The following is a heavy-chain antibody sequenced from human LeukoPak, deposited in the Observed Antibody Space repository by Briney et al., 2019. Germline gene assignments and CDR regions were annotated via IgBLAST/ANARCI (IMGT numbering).Heavy chain of an antibody. V-gene: IGHV4-61*01. J-gene: IGHJ4*02. Sequence: SETLSLTCSVSGGSISDSIVSHYWSWIRQPPGKGLESIGYIYYSGSSNYNPSLKSRVTISLDTSNNQFSLKLSSVTAADTAVYYCARDTSGYRRGSFDYWGQGTLVTVSS. D-gene: IGHD3-22*01. CDR2: IYYSGSS. CDR1: GGSISDSIVSHY. CDR3: ARDTSGYRRGSFDY.